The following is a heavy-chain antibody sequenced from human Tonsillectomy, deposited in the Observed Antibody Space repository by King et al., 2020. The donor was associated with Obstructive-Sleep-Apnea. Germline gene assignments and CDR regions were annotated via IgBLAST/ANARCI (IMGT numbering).Heavy chain of an antibody. CDR2: LYYSGRT. Sequence: VQLQESGPGLVKPSQTLSLTCTVSGVSISSGGYYWSWIRQHPGKGLEWIGYLYYSGRTYYNPSLKSSVTISVDTSKNKFSLELSAVTAADTAVYYCAREGQQLGDYWGQGTLVTVSS. V-gene: IGHV4-31*03. J-gene: IGHJ4*02. CDR1: GVSISSGGYY. D-gene: IGHD6-13*01. CDR3: AREGQQLGDY.